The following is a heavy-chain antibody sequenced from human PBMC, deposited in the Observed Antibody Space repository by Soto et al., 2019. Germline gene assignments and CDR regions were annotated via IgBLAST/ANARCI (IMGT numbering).Heavy chain of an antibody. J-gene: IGHJ4*02. CDR2: ISYDGSNK. CDR3: AKSFSIDYGDYDDYFDY. Sequence: GGSLRLSCAASGFTFSSYGMHWVRQAPGKGLEWVAVISYDGSNKYYADSVKGRFTISRDNSKNTLYLQMNSLRAEDTAVYYCAKSFSIDYGDYDDYFDYWGQGTLVTVSS. V-gene: IGHV3-30*18. CDR1: GFTFSSYG. D-gene: IGHD4-17*01.